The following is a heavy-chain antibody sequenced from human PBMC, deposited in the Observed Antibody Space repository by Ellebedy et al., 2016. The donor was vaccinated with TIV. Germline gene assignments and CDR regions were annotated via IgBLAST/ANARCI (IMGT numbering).Heavy chain of an antibody. J-gene: IGHJ4*02. D-gene: IGHD1-20*01. Sequence: ASVKVSXXVSGYTLTELSMHWVRQAPGQGLEWMGWINPNSGGTNYAQKFQGRVTMTRDTSISTAYMELSRLRSDDTAVYYCATDITLLFDYWGQGTLVTVSS. V-gene: IGHV1-2*02. CDR2: INPNSGGT. CDR3: ATDITLLFDY. CDR1: GYTLTELS.